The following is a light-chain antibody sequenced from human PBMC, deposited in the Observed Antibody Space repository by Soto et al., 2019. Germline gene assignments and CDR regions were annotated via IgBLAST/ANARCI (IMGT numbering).Light chain of an antibody. CDR1: SSNIGAPYD. CDR3: QSYDSSLSGSV. CDR2: NDN. V-gene: IGLV1-40*01. Sequence: QSVLTQPPSVSGAPGQRVTISCTGSSSNIGAPYDVHWYQQLPGTAPRLLIYNDNLRPSGVPDRFSGSKSGTSASLAITGXXXXXXXXYYCQSYDSSLSGSVFGGGTKLTVL. J-gene: IGLJ3*02.